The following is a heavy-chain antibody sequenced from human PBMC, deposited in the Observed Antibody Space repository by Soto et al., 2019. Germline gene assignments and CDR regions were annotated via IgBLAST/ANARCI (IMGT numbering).Heavy chain of an antibody. Sequence: GGSLRLSCAASGFTFSSYGMHWVRQAPGKGLEWVAVIWYDGSNKYYADSVKGRFTISRDNSKNTLYLQMNSLRAEDTAVYYCAMPSVGGYFYYWGQGTLVTVSS. D-gene: IGHD3-16*01. J-gene: IGHJ4*02. V-gene: IGHV3-33*01. CDR2: IWYDGSNK. CDR1: GFTFSSYG. CDR3: AMPSVGGYFYY.